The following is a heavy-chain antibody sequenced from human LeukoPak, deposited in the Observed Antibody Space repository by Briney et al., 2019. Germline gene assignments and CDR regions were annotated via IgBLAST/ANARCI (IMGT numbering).Heavy chain of an antibody. D-gene: IGHD3-10*01. J-gene: IGHJ4*03. V-gene: IGHV1-69*04. CDR2: IIPILGIA. CDR1: GGTFSSYA. Sequence: SSVKVSCKASGGTFSSYAISWVRQAPGQGLEWMGRIIPILGIANYAQKFQGRVTITADKSTSTAYMELSSLRSEDTAVYYCASKERPYYGSGSNDYWGQGTTATVAS. CDR3: ASKERPYYGSGSNDY.